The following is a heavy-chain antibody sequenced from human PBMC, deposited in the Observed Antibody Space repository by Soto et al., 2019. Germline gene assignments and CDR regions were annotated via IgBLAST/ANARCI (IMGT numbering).Heavy chain of an antibody. CDR2: IWYDGSKK. V-gene: IGHV3-33*01. Sequence: QVQLVESGGGVVQPGRSLRLSCAASGFTFSNYAMHWVRQAPGKGLEWVTIIWYDGSKKNYTDSVKGRFTTSRDNSKNTLYLQMNSLRVEDTAVYYCARDSGGDYHNYYMDVWGKGTTVTVSS. J-gene: IGHJ6*03. D-gene: IGHD4-17*01. CDR1: GFTFSNYA. CDR3: ARDSGGDYHNYYMDV.